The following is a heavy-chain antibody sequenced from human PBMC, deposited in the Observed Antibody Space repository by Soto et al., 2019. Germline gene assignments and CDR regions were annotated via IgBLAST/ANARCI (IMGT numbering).Heavy chain of an antibody. CDR1: GGSISMGGYS. CDR3: TRGGDPYKTGH. Sequence: PSETLSLTCAVSGGSISMGGYSWSWIRQPPGKGLEWIGYIYHSGSTYYNPSLKSRVTISVDTSKNQFSLKLSSVNTADTAIYYCTRGGDPYKTGHWGQGTLVTVSS. V-gene: IGHV4-30-2*02. D-gene: IGHD2-21*01. CDR2: IYHSGST. J-gene: IGHJ4*02.